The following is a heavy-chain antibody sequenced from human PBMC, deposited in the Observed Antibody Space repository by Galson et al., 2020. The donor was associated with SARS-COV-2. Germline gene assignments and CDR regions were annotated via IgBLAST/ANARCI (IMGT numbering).Heavy chain of an antibody. D-gene: IGHD3-22*01. V-gene: IGHV3-21*01. CDR3: ARDLRYDSSGYDY. Sequence: GESLKISCAASGFTFNTYSMNWVRQAPGKGLEWVSSISSSGDYIYYADSVKGRFTISRDNAKNSLYLQMDSLRAEDTAVYYCARDLRYDSSGYDYWGQGTLVSVSS. J-gene: IGHJ4*02. CDR1: GFTFNTYS. CDR2: ISSSGDYI.